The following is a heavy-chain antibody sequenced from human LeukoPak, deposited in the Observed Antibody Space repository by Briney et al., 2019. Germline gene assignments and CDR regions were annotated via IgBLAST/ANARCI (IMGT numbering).Heavy chain of an antibody. V-gene: IGHV1-69*05. D-gene: IGHD6-6*01. J-gene: IGHJ4*02. CDR2: IIPIFGTA. CDR1: GGTFSSYA. CDR3: ARDTYSSSSGGGYYFDY. Sequence: SVKVSCKTSGGTFSSYAISWVRQAPGQGLEWMGGIIPIFGTANYAQKFQGGVTIITDGSTSTAYMELSSLRSEDTAVYYCARDTYSSSSGGGYYFDYWGQGTLVTVSS.